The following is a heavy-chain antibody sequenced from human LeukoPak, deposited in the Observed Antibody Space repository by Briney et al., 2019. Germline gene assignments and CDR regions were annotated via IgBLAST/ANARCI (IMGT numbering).Heavy chain of an antibody. CDR2: INHSGNT. J-gene: IGHJ4*02. CDR3: ARLGYCSGGSRYPIDY. D-gene: IGHD2-15*01. V-gene: IGHV4-34*01. CDR1: GGSFSGYY. Sequence: SETLSLTCAVYGGSFSGYYWSWIRQPPGKGLEWIGEINHSGNTNYNPSLKSRVTISVDTSKNQFSLKLSSVTAADTAVYYCARLGYCSGGSRYPIDYWGQGTLVTVSS.